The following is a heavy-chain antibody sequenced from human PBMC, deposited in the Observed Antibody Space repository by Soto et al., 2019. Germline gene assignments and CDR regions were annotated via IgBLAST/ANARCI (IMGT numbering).Heavy chain of an antibody. D-gene: IGHD4-17*01. CDR2: IYSGGST. J-gene: IGHJ1*01. Sequence: GGSLRLSCAASGFTVSSNYMSWVRQAPGKGLEWVSVIYSGGSTYYADSVKGRFTISRDNSKNTLYLQMNSLRAEDTAVYYCATTTVVTRRDQIYFQHWGQGTLVTVSS. CDR1: GFTVSSNY. CDR3: ATTTVVTRRDQIYFQH. V-gene: IGHV3-53*01.